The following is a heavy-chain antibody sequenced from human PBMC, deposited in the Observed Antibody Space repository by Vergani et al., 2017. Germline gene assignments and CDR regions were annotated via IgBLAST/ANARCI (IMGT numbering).Heavy chain of an antibody. V-gene: IGHV1-69*01. D-gene: IGHD1-26*01. Sequence: QVQLVQSGAEVKKPGSSVKVSCKASGGTFSSYAISWVRQAPGQGLEWMGGIIPIFGTANYAQKFQGRVTITADESQSTAYMELSSLRSEDTAVYYCARAWREPPSPGDAFDIWGQGTMVTVSS. J-gene: IGHJ3*02. CDR1: GGTFSSYA. CDR2: IIPIFGTA. CDR3: ARAWREPPSPGDAFDI.